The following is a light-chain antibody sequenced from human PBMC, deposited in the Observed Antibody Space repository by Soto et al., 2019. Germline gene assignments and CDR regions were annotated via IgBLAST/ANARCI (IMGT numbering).Light chain of an antibody. J-gene: IGKJ1*01. CDR1: KSIGSL. V-gene: IGKV1-5*03. CDR3: KKYKSYSIT. CDR2: KAS. Sequence: IQLSQSPSTLSASAGDRVTITCRASKSIGSLLAWFQKKTGKXTXLRIYKASSLESGVPSRFSGRESGTKFPLTISSLQPDDFATIKCKKYKSYSITSGQGTKVDI.